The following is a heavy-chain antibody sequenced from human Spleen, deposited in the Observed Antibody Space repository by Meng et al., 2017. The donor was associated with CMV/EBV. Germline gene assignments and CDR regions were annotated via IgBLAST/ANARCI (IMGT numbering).Heavy chain of an antibody. J-gene: IGHJ3*02. V-gene: IGHV3-11*01. D-gene: IGHD1-26*01. CDR1: GFTFADYY. CDR2: ISSTGNTI. CDR3: ARVSAIEGATGAFDI. Sequence: GESLKISCAASGFTFADYYMSWIRQGPGKGLEWVSYISSTGNTIFYADSVKGRFTISMDNAKKSLFLQMNSLRADDTAVYYCARVSAIEGATGAFDIWGQGTMVTVSS.